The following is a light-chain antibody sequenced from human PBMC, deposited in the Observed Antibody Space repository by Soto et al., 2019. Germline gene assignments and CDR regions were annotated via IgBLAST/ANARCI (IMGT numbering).Light chain of an antibody. CDR3: EQYGSSPLT. Sequence: EIVLTQSPGTLSLSPGERATLSCRASQNVNSDYLAWYQQNPGQAPRLLISDASNRAAGIPDRFSGSGSGTDFTLTISRLEPEDSAVYFCEQYGSSPLTFGPGTKVDIK. V-gene: IGKV3-20*01. CDR2: DAS. CDR1: QNVNSDY. J-gene: IGKJ3*01.